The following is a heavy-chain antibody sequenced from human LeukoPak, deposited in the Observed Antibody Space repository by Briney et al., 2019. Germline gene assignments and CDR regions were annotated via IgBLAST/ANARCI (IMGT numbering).Heavy chain of an antibody. CDR3: TRSDGYGLVGI. Sequence: KPSETLSLTCNVSGVSISSGSNYWGWIRQPPGKTLEWIGSIYSSGSTYYNSSLKGRVIILIDTSKSHFSLTLSSVTAADTAVYYCTRSDGYGLVGIWGQGTMVTVSS. V-gene: IGHV4-39*07. J-gene: IGHJ3*01. CDR2: IYSSGST. D-gene: IGHD3-10*01. CDR1: GVSISSGSNY.